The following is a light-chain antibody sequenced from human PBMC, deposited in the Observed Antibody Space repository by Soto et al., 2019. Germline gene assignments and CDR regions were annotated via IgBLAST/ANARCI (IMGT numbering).Light chain of an antibody. V-gene: IGLV2-14*01. CDR2: GVT. CDR1: SSDVGGYNY. J-gene: IGLJ1*01. Sequence: QSALTQPASVSGSPGQSITISCTGTSSDVGGYNYVSWYQQHPGIAPKLLIYGVTNRPSGVSPRFSGSKSGNTASLTIAGLQAEDEADYHCSSYTSASTLLYIFGTGTKLTVL. CDR3: SSYTSASTLLYI.